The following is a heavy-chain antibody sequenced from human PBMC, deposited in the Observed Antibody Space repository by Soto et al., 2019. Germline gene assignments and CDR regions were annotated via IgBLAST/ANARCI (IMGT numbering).Heavy chain of an antibody. D-gene: IGHD4-17*01. J-gene: IGHJ2*01. V-gene: IGHV4-34*01. CDR1: GGSFSVYY. Sequence: LSLTRAVYGGSFSVYYWSWIRQPPVKGLEWIGEINHSGSTNFNPSLKSRVSISVDTSKKQFSLKLSSVTAADTAVYYCAAHLNTTVTAYWYFDLRGRGTLVTVSS. CDR2: INHSGST. CDR3: AAHLNTTVTAYWYFDL.